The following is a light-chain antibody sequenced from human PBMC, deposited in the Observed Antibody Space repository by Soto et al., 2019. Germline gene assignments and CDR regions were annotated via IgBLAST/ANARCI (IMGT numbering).Light chain of an antibody. CDR2: SDA. Sequence: SSELTQPPSVSVAPGKTASISCGGNDIGSKGVHWYQQKPGQAPVLVIYSDADLPPVIPERFSGSNSENLATLTITRVEAGDEADYYCQVWDSGSSHVVFGGGTKVTVL. CDR3: QVWDSGSSHVV. CDR1: DIGSKG. J-gene: IGLJ2*01. V-gene: IGLV3-21*04.